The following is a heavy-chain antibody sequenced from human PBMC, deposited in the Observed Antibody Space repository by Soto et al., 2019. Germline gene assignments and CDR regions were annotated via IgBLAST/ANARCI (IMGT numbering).Heavy chain of an antibody. CDR1: GFTFSSYS. CDR2: ISSSSSTI. D-gene: IGHD6-13*01. CDR3: ARDLYSRGSLLRVFFDY. V-gene: IGHV3-48*02. J-gene: IGHJ4*02. Sequence: GGSLRLSCAASGFTFSSYSMNWVRQAPGKGLEWVSYISSSSSTIYYADSVKGRFTISRDNAKNSLYLQMNSLRDEDTAVYYCARDLYSRGSLLRVFFDYWGQGTLVTVSS.